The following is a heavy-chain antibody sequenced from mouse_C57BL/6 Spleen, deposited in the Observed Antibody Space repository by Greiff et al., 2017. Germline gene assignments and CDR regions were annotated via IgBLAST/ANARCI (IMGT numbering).Heavy chain of an antibody. CDR1: GFTFSSYG. CDR3: ASRITTVGKYFDV. V-gene: IGHV5-6*02. J-gene: IGHJ1*03. CDR2: ISSGGSYT. D-gene: IGHD1-1*01. Sequence: EVMLVESGGDLVKPGGSLKLSCAASGFTFSSYGMSWVRQTPDKRLEWVATISSGGSYTYYPDSVKGRFTISRDNAKNTLYLQMSSLKSEDTAMYYCASRITTVGKYFDVWGTGTTVTVSS.